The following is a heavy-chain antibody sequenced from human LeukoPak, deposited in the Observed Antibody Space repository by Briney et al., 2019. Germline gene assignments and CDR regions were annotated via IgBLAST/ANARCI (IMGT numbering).Heavy chain of an antibody. CDR1: GYTFTGYY. CDR3: ARVRRKLLWFGELSY. CDR2: INPNSGGT. D-gene: IGHD3-10*01. Sequence: ASVKVSCKASGYTFTGYYMHWVRQAPGQGLEWMGWINPNSGGTNYAQKFQGRVTMTRDTSISTAYMELSRLRSDDTAVYYCARVRRKLLWFGELSYWGQGTLVTVSS. V-gene: IGHV1-2*02. J-gene: IGHJ4*02.